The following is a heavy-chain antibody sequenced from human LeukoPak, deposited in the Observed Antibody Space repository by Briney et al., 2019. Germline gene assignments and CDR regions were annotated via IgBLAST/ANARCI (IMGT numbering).Heavy chain of an antibody. CDR2: IRYDGSNK. Sequence: GGSLRLSCAASGFTFSSYGMHWVRQAPGKGLEWVAFIRYDGSNKYYADSVKGRITISRDNSKNTPYLQMNSLRAEDTAVYYCAKMSPYQLLSDYWGQGTLVTVSS. CDR1: GFTFSSYG. CDR3: AKMSPYQLLSDY. V-gene: IGHV3-30*02. D-gene: IGHD2-2*01. J-gene: IGHJ4*02.